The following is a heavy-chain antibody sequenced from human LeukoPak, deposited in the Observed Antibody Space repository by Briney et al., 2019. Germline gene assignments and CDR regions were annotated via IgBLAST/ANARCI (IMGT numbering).Heavy chain of an antibody. J-gene: IGHJ4*02. CDR3: AKRGVVIRVFLVGFHKEANYFDS. CDR2: LSGSGGTT. CDR1: GITLSNYG. V-gene: IGHV3-23*01. Sequence: GGSLRLSCAVSGITLSNYGMSWVRQAPEKGLEWVAGLSGSGGTTNYTDSVKGRFTISRGHPKNTPYRQINRLRAEDTAIYFCAKRGVVIRVFLVGFHKEANYFDSWGQGALVSVPS. D-gene: IGHD3-10*01.